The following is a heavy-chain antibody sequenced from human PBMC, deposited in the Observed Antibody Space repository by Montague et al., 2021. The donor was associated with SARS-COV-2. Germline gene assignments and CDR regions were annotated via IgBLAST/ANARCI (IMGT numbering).Heavy chain of an antibody. V-gene: IGHV4-59*01. CDR1: GGSISSYY. D-gene: IGHD6-19*01. Sequence: SETLSLTCTVSGGSISSYYWSWIRQPPGKGLDWIGYIYYSGSTNYNPTRKSRVTISVDTSKNHFSLKLSSVTAADTAVYYCARGSGWMRNAFDIWGQGTRVTVSP. CDR3: ARGSGWMRNAFDI. CDR2: IYYSGST. J-gene: IGHJ3*02.